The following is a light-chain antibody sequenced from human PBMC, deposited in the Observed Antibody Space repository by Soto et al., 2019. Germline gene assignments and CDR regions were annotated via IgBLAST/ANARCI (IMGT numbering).Light chain of an antibody. CDR1: QSVIRNY. Sequence: EIVLTQSPGTLSLSPGERATLSCRASQSVIRNYLAWYQQKPGQAPRLLIYDASSRATGIPDRFSGSGSGADFTLTINRLEPEDFAVYYCQQRRSWQVTFGQGTRLEIK. CDR2: DAS. V-gene: IGKV3D-20*02. J-gene: IGKJ5*01. CDR3: QQRRSWQVT.